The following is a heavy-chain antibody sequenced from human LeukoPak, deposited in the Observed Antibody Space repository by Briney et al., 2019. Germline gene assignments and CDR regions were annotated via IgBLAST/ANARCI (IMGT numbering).Heavy chain of an antibody. D-gene: IGHD5-12*01. CDR1: GFTFSSYS. V-gene: IGHV3-23*01. Sequence: GGSLRLSCAASGFTFSSYSMSWVRQAPGKGLEWVASISGSGGSTYYADSVKGRFTISRDNSKNTLYLQMNSLRAEDTALYYCAKTDRGYDPKYFDYWGQGTLVTVSS. J-gene: IGHJ4*02. CDR2: ISGSGGST. CDR3: AKTDRGYDPKYFDY.